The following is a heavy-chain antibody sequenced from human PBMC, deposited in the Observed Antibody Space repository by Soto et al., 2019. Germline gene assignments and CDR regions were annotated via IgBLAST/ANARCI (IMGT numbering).Heavy chain of an antibody. Sequence: PGGPLRLSCTASGFSFRSYTMNWVRQAPGKGLQWVASITNRGTHTYSADSVKGRFTISRDNDKNSLYLQMNNLRAEDTATYYCTRAHEVAWFDSWGLGTLVTVSS. CDR2: ITNRGTHT. J-gene: IGHJ5*01. CDR1: GFSFRSYT. D-gene: IGHD2-15*01. V-gene: IGHV3-21*06. CDR3: TRAHEVAWFDS.